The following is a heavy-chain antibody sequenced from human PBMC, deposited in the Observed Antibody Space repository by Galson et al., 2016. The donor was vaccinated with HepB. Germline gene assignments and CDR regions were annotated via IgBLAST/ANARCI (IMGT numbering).Heavy chain of an antibody. CDR3: ARDWGGGAFDV. J-gene: IGHJ3*01. D-gene: IGHD7-27*01. Sequence: SLRLSCAASGFNLREYAMSWIRQAPGKGLEWVSKISSSSDEIRYADSLKGRFTISRDKARSSLFLQMNSLRAEDTAVYYCARDWGGGAFDVWGQGTLVIVSS. V-gene: IGHV3-11*06. CDR1: GFNLREYA. CDR2: ISSSSDEI.